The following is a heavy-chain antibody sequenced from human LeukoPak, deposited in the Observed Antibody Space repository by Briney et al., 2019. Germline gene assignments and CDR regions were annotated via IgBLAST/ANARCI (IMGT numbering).Heavy chain of an antibody. Sequence: SLRLSCAASGFTFDDYAMHWVRQAPGKGLEWVSGISWNSGSIGYADSVKGRFTISRDNAKNSLYLQMNSLRAEDTAVYYCARDSRYSGSYFFDYWGQGTLVTVSS. CDR3: ARDSRYSGSYFFDY. V-gene: IGHV3-9*01. CDR1: GFTFDDYA. J-gene: IGHJ4*02. CDR2: ISWNSGSI. D-gene: IGHD1-26*01.